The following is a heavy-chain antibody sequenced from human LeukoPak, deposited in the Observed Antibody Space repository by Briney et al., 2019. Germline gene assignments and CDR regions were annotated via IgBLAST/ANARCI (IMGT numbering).Heavy chain of an antibody. D-gene: IGHD3-22*01. CDR2: ISPYNGNT. CDR1: GYTFTDYS. J-gene: IGHJ4*02. Sequence: ASVKVSCKASGYTFTDYSLHWVRQAPGQGLEWMGWISPYNGNTNYAQKLQGRVTMTTDTSTSTAYMDLRSLRSDDTAVYYCARKLYDSSRYGQTYYFDYWGQGTLVTVSS. CDR3: ARKLYDSSRYGQTYYFDY. V-gene: IGHV1-18*04.